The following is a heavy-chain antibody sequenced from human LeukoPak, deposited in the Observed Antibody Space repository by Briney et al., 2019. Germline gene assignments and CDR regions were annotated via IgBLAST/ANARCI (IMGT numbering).Heavy chain of an antibody. V-gene: IGHV3-53*01. CDR1: EFIFSSNY. CDR2: IYSGGGI. Sequence: GGSLRLSCAASEFIFSSNYMNWVRQAPGKGLEWVSVIYSGGGIYYADSVKGRFTISRDISKNMLYLQMNSLRADDTAVYYCARGHNTATSGTRAFDIGGQGTMVTVSS. J-gene: IGHJ3*02. CDR3: ARGHNTATSGTRAFDI. D-gene: IGHD5-18*01.